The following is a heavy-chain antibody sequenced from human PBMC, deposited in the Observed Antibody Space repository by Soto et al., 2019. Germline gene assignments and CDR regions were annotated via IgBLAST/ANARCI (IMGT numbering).Heavy chain of an antibody. Sequence: QITLKESGPTLVKPAQTLTLTCTFSGFSLNTGGVGVGWIRQPPGKALEWLALIYWDDDKRYTPSLKSRLTVTKDTSRNQVVLTMTNIDPLDTATYYCAHARNDLVAFDVWGQGTAVTVLS. CDR1: GFSLNTGGVG. CDR3: AHARNDLVAFDV. CDR2: IYWDDDK. D-gene: IGHD6-6*01. J-gene: IGHJ3*01. V-gene: IGHV2-5*02.